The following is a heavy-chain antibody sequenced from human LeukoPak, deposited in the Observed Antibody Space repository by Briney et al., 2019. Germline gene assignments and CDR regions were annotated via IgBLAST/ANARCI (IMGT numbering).Heavy chain of an antibody. CDR3: ATQATSGWHFS. Sequence: ASVKVSCKASGYTFTGYYMHWVRQAPGQGPEWMGWINPNSGGTNYAQKFQGRVTMTRATSLSTVYMELSRLRSDDTAVYYCATQATSGWHFSWGQGTLVTVSS. CDR2: INPNSGGT. V-gene: IGHV1-2*02. CDR1: GYTFTGYY. D-gene: IGHD6-19*01. J-gene: IGHJ5*02.